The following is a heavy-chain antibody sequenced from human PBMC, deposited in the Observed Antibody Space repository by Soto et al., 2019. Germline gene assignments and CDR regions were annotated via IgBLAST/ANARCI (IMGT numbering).Heavy chain of an antibody. CDR3: ARHELGYCSGTYCPYYFDF. D-gene: IGHD2-15*01. CDR1: GGSISGYF. V-gene: IGHV4-59*08. Sequence: SETLSLTCTVSGGSISGYFWSWIRQPPGKGLEWIGYIYHSGNANYNPSFKSRVTISVDTSKNHFSLKFTSVTAADTAVFFFARHELGYCSGTYCPYYFDFWGLGTLVTVSS. J-gene: IGHJ4*02. CDR2: IYHSGNA.